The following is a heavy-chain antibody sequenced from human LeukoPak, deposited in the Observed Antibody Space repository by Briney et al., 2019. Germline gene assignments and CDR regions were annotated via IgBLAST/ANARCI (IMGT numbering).Heavy chain of an antibody. Sequence: ASVKVSCKASGYTFTSYGISWVRQAPGQGLEWMGWISAYNGNTNYAQKLQGRVTMTTDTSTTTAYMELSSLRSDDTAPYYCARDLLYCSSTSCYGDPYYYGMDVWGQGTTVTVSS. CDR2: ISAYNGNT. CDR3: ARDLLYCSSTSCYGDPYYYGMDV. CDR1: GYTFTSYG. J-gene: IGHJ6*02. D-gene: IGHD2-2*01. V-gene: IGHV1-18*01.